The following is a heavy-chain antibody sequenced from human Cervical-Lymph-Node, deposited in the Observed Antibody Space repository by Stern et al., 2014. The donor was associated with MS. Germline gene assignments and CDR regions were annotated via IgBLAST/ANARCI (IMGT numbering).Heavy chain of an antibody. CDR1: GDSFPRYA. CDR2: FYPSDSDI. J-gene: IGHJ4*02. Sequence: VQLVESGAAVQKPGESLKISCSISGDSFPRYAIAWVRQMPGTVLEWTGMFYPSDSDIRYSPSFQGQVTISADQSISTAYLHWSSLKASDTAIYYCATSLDADYIGYFDSWGQGTLVTVSS. V-gene: IGHV5-51*03. CDR3: ATSLDADYIGYFDS. D-gene: IGHD4-11*01.